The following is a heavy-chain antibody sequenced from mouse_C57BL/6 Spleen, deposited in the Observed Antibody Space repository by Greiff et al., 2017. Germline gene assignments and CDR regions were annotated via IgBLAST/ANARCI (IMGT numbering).Heavy chain of an antibody. V-gene: IGHV3-6*01. J-gene: IGHJ4*01. CDR2: ISYDGSN. D-gene: IGHD1-1*01. CDR3: AREDYGTVMDY. Sequence: EVQLVESGPGLVKPSQSLSLTCSVTGYSITSGYYWNWIRQFPGNKLEWMGYISYDGSNNYNPSLKNRISITRDTSKNQFFLKLNSVTTEDTATYYCAREDYGTVMDYWGQGTSVTVSS. CDR1: GYSITSGYY.